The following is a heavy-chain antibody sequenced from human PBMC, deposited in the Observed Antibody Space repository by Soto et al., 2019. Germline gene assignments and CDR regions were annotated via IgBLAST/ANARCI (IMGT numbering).Heavy chain of an antibody. J-gene: IGHJ4*02. CDR1: GFTVSRNY. V-gene: IGHV3-53*01. CDR2: IYSGGST. CDR3: VREGVVATVYFGYRDY. Sequence: GSLRLSCAASGFTVSRNYMNWVRQAPGKGLECVSVIYSGGSTNYADSVKGRFTISRDNSKNTLYLQMSSLRAEDTAVYYCVREGVVATVYFGYRDYWGQGALVTVSS. D-gene: IGHD3-3*01.